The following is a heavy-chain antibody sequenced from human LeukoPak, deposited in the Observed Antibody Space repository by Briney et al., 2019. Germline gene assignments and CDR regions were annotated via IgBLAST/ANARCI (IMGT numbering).Heavy chain of an antibody. J-gene: IGHJ3*02. CDR3: AREIPLMAAFDI. V-gene: IGHV1-2*02. CDR1: GYTFTGYY. D-gene: IGHD5-24*01. CDR2: INPNSGGT. Sequence: ASVKVSCKASGYTFTGYYMHWVRQAPGQGLEWMGWINPNSGGTNYAQKFQGRVTMTRDTSISTAYMELSRLRSDDTAVYYCAREIPLMAAFDILGQGTMVTVSS.